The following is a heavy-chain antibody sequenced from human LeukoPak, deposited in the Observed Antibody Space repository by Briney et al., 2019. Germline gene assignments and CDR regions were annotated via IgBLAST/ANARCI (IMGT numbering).Heavy chain of an antibody. CDR3: ARDVRAVAGTADAFDI. D-gene: IGHD6-19*01. CDR1: GFTFSSYG. CDR2: IRYDGSNK. V-gene: IGHV3-30*02. J-gene: IGHJ3*02. Sequence: PGGSLRLSCAASGFTFSSYGMHWVRQAPGKGLEWVAFIRYDGSNKYYADSVKGRFTISRDNSKNTLYLQMNSLRAEDTAVYYCARDVRAVAGTADAFDIWGQGTMVTVSS.